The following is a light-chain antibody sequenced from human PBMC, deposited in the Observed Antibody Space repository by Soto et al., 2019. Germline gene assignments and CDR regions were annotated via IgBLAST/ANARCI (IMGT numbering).Light chain of an antibody. CDR1: SSDVGGHNF. CDR3: SSYSSSDTLV. CDR2: DVR. J-gene: IGLJ2*01. Sequence: QSVLTQPASVSGSPGQSITISCTGTSSDVGGHNFVSWYQQHPGRAPKLMIYDVRNRPSEVSNRFSGSKSANTASLVISGRQAEDEADYYCSSYSSSDTLVFGGGTKVTVL. V-gene: IGLV2-14*03.